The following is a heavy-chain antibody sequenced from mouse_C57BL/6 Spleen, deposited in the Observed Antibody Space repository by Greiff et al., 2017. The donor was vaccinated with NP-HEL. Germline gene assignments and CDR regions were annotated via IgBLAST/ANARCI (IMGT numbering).Heavy chain of an antibody. CDR2: IHPNSGST. CDR3: ARCLAYWYFDV. Sequence: QVQLQQPGAELVKPGASVKLSCKASGYTFTSYWMHWVKQRPGQGLEWIGMIHPNSGSTNYNEKFKSKATLTVDKSSSTAYMQLSSLTSEDSAVYDCARCLAYWYFDVWGTGTTVTVSS. V-gene: IGHV1-64*01. CDR1: GYTFTSYW. J-gene: IGHJ1*03.